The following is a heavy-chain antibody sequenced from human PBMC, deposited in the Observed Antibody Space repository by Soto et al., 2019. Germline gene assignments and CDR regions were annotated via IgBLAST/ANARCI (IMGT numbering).Heavy chain of an antibody. D-gene: IGHD2-8*01. V-gene: IGHV4-34*01. CDR3: ARSVQEWTPFEY. CDR1: RGSFSGYY. Sequence: QVQLQQWGAGLMKPSETLSLTCALSRGSFSGYYWSWIRQTPGEGLEWIGEINHSGTTNYNPSLRGRVSIAVDTFNKQFSLELTSVTAADAAIYYCARSVQEWTPFEYWGQGTLVTVSS. J-gene: IGHJ4*02. CDR2: INHSGTT.